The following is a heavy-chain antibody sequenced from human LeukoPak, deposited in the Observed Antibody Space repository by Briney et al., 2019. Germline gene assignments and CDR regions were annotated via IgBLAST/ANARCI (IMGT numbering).Heavy chain of an antibody. CDR1: GFSFSTYG. Sequence: GGSLRLSCAAYGFSFSTYGMHWVRQAPGKGLESVAVIWYDGSHQYYADSVKGRFTISRDMSNNTLYLQMNNLRVDDTALYYCARDPGLRYGSGTYRFDPWGQGTQVIVSS. J-gene: IGHJ5*02. D-gene: IGHD3-10*01. CDR2: IWYDGSHQ. CDR3: ARDPGLRYGSGTYRFDP. V-gene: IGHV3-33*08.